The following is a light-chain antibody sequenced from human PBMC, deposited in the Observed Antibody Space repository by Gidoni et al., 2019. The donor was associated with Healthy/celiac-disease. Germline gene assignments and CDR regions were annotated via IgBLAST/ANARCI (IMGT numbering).Light chain of an antibody. CDR1: KLGDKY. CDR3: QAWDSSTVV. Sequence: SYELTPPPSVSVSPGQTASITCSGDKLGDKYACWSQQKPGQSPVLVIYQDSKRPSGIPERFSGSNSGNTATLTISGTQAMDGADYYCQAWDSSTVVFGGGTKLTVL. V-gene: IGLV3-1*01. J-gene: IGLJ2*01. CDR2: QDS.